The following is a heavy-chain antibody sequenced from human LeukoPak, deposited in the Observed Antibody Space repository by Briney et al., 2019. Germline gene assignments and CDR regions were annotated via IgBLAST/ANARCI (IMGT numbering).Heavy chain of an antibody. D-gene: IGHD1-26*01. CDR3: AKIGLIGNWYFDL. CDR1: GFTFSSYA. J-gene: IGHJ2*01. Sequence: GGSLGLSCAASGFTFSSYAMSWVRQAPGKGLEWVSCISAGGDGTYYADSVKGRFTISRDNSKNTLYLQMNSLRTEDTAVYYCAKIGLIGNWYFDLWGRGTLVRVSS. V-gene: IGHV3-23*01. CDR2: ISAGGDGT.